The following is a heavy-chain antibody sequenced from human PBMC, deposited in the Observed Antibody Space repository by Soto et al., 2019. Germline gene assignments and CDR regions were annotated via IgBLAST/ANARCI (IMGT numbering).Heavy chain of an antibody. CDR1: GFSFSNYG. V-gene: IGHV3-30*18. CDR2: ISYDGRNK. Sequence: QVQLVESGGGVVQPGRSLRLSCAASGFSFSNYGMHWVRQAPGKWLEWVALISYDGRNKYYVGSVEGRFTISRDNSKNTLDLKMNSLRVEDTAVYYCVKYGLERLRARPSDYYGMDVWGQGNTVTVSS. D-gene: IGHD3-16*01. J-gene: IGHJ6*02. CDR3: VKYGLERLRARPSDYYGMDV.